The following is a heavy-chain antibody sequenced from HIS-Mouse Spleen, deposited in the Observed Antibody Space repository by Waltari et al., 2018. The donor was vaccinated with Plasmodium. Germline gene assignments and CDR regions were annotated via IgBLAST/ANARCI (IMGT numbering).Heavy chain of an antibody. J-gene: IGHJ4*02. CDR2: ISYDGSNK. Sequence: QVQLVESGGGVVQPGRSLRLSCAASGFTFSGYAMPWVRQAPGEGLEWVAVISYDGSNKYYGDSVEGRFTISRDNSKNTLYLQMNSLRAEDTAVYYCALSGHWGQGTLVTVSS. V-gene: IGHV3-30*04. D-gene: IGHD3-10*01. CDR3: ALSGH. CDR1: GFTFSGYA.